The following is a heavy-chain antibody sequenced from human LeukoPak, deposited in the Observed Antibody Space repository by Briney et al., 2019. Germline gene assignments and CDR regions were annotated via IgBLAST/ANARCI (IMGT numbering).Heavy chain of an antibody. Sequence: GGSLRLSCAASGFTFSSYAMSWVRQAPGKGLEWVPAISGSGGSTYYADSVKGRFTISRDNSKNTLYLQMNSLRAEDTAVYYCAKDGDNSGYDSDAFDIWGQGTMVTVSS. D-gene: IGHD5-12*01. V-gene: IGHV3-23*01. CDR2: ISGSGGST. CDR1: GFTFSSYA. CDR3: AKDGDNSGYDSDAFDI. J-gene: IGHJ3*02.